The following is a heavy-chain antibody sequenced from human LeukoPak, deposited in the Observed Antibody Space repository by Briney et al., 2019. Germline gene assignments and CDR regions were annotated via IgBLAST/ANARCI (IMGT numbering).Heavy chain of an antibody. V-gene: IGHV4-61*02. CDR1: GGSINSDNYY. CDR2: IYISGST. D-gene: IGHD6-13*01. J-gene: IGHJ6*03. CDR3: ARAGSSSWPHYYYYMDV. Sequence: PSETLSLTCTVSGGSINSDNYYWSWIRQPAGKGLEWIGRIYISGSTNYNPSLKSRVTILVDTSKNQFSLKLSSVTAADTAVYYCARAGSSSWPHYYYYMDVWGKGTTVTISS.